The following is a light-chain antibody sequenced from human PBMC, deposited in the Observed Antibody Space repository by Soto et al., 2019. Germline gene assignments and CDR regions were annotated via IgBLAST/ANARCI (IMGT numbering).Light chain of an antibody. CDR2: DVS. V-gene: IGLV2-14*01. CDR1: SSDVGAYNY. J-gene: IGLJ1*01. CDR3: YSYTSSSTYV. Sequence: QSVLTQPASVSGSPGQSITISCTGTSSDVGAYNYFSWYRQHPAKVPKLMIYDVSNRPSGVSDRFSGSKSGNTASLTISGLQVEDEADYYCYSYTSSSTYVFGTGTKVTVL.